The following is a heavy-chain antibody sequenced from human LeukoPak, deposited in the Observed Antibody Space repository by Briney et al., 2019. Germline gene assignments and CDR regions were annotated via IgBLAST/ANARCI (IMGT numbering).Heavy chain of an antibody. CDR2: IYHSGST. J-gene: IGHJ4*02. CDR3: ARAMWTDHTELDY. D-gene: IGHD1-14*01. Sequence: QTLSPSCTVSGGSPSRGGFYCGCVPEPPGGGPGWIGYIYHSGSTYYNPSLKSRVTISVDRSKNQFSLKLSSVTAADTAVYYCARAMWTDHTELDYWGQGTLVTVSS. CDR1: GGSPSRGGFY. V-gene: IGHV4-30-2*01.